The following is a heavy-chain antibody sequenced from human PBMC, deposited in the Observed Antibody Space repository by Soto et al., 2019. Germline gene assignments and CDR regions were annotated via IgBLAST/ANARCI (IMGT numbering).Heavy chain of an antibody. V-gene: IGHV4-34*01. CDR3: ARETTVTNYYYYMDV. D-gene: IGHD4-4*01. Sequence: SETLSLTWAVYGGSFSGYYWSWIRQPPGKGLEWIGEINHSGSTNYNPSLKSRVTISVDTSKNQFSLKLSSVTAADTAVYYCARETTVTNYYYYMDVWGKGTTVTVSS. J-gene: IGHJ6*03. CDR2: INHSGST. CDR1: GGSFSGYY.